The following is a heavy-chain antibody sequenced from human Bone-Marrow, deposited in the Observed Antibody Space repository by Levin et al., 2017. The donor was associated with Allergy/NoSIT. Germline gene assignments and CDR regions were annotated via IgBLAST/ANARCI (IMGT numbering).Heavy chain of an antibody. D-gene: IGHD3/OR15-3a*01. CDR1: GYTFTSYD. CDR2: MNPISGDT. J-gene: IGHJ6*02. V-gene: IGHV1-8*01. Sequence: PVASVKVSCKASGYTFTSYDINWVRQATGQRPEWMGWMNPISGDTGSPQKFRGRVSMTRNTSLSTAYMELSSLRSEDTAVYYCARSLDLPHYSGMDVWGQGTTVTVSS. CDR3: ARSLDLPHYSGMDV.